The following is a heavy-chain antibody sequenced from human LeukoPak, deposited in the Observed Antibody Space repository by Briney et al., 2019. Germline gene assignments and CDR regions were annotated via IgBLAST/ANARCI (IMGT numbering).Heavy chain of an antibody. CDR3: ARNLWFGESSDAFDM. CDR2: INPNSVGT. J-gene: IGHJ3*02. V-gene: IGHV1-2*02. CDR1: GYTFTGYF. Sequence: TSVTVSCKASGYTFTGYFMHWVRQAPGQGLGWRGWINPNSVGTNYAQKSQGRVTMTRATSTSRAYMELRRLRSDDTAVYYCARNLWFGESSDAFDMWGQGTMVTVSS. D-gene: IGHD3-10*01.